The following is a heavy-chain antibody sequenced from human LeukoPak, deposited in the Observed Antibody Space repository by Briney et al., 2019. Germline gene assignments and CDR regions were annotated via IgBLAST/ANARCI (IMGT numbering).Heavy chain of an antibody. D-gene: IGHD6-13*01. J-gene: IGHJ1*01. V-gene: IGHV4-30-2*01. CDR1: GGSISSGGYS. CDR2: IYHSGST. Sequence: SETLSLTCAVSGGSISSGGYSWSWIRQPPGKGLEWIGYIYHSGSTYYNPSLKGRVTISVDRSKNQFSLKLSSVTAADTAVYYCARGSGSSWYPDYFQHWGQGTLVTVSS. CDR3: ARGSGSSWYPDYFQH.